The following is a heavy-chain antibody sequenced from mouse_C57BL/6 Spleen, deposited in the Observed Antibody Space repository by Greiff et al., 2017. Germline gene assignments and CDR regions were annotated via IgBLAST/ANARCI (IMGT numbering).Heavy chain of an antibody. V-gene: IGHV1-82*01. CDR3: ARWGTTGSRSRYFDV. CDR2: IYPGDGDT. CDR1: GYAFSSSW. Sequence: QVQLQQSGPELVKPGASVKISCKASGYAFSSSWMNWVKQRPGKGLEWIGRIYPGDGDTNYNGKFKGKATLTADKSSSTAYMQLSSLTSEDSAVYFCARWGTTGSRSRYFDVWGTGTTVTVSS. D-gene: IGHD1-1*01. J-gene: IGHJ1*03.